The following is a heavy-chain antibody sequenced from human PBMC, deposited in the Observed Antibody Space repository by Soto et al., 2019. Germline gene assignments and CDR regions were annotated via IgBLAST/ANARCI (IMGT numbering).Heavy chain of an antibody. V-gene: IGHV4-31*03. CDR3: ARDQTQYGDYEYYFDY. CDR1: GGSISSGGYY. CDR2: IYYSGST. Sequence: QVQLQESGPGLVKPSQTLSLTCTVSGGSISSGGYYWSWIRQHPGKGLEWIGYIYYSGSTYYNPFLNSRITLPVDTSKNQFSLKLSSVTAADTAVYYCARDQTQYGDYEYYFDYWGQGTLVTVSS. J-gene: IGHJ4*02. D-gene: IGHD4-17*01.